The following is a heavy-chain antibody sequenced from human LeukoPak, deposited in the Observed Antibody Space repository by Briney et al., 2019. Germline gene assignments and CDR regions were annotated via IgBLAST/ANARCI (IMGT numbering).Heavy chain of an antibody. CDR3: AREWELDDAFDI. CDR1: GFTFSSYW. J-gene: IGHJ3*02. V-gene: IGHV3-7*01. D-gene: IGHD1-26*01. CDR2: IKQDGSEK. Sequence: GGSLRLSCAASGFTFSSYWMSWFRQAPGKGLEWVANIKQDGSEKYYVDSVKGRFTISRDNAKNSPYLQMNSLRAEDTAVYYCAREWELDDAFDIWGQGTMVTVSS.